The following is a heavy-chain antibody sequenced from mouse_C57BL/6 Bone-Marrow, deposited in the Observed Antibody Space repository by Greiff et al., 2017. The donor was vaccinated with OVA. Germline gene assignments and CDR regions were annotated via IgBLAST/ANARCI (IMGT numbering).Heavy chain of an antibody. CDR1: GFTFSDYY. Sequence: DVQLVESEGGLVQPGSSMKLSCTASGFTFSDYYMAWVRQVPEKGLEWVANINYDGSSTYYLDSLKSRFIISRDNAKNILYLQMSSLKSEDTATYYCARERGYGKGFAYWGQGTLVTVSA. CDR3: ARERGYGKGFAY. V-gene: IGHV5-16*01. CDR2: INYDGSST. J-gene: IGHJ3*01. D-gene: IGHD2-1*01.